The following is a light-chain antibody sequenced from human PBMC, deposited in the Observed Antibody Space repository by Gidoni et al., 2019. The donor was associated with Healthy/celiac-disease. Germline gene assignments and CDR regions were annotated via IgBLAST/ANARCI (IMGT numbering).Light chain of an antibody. CDR1: QGISSY. Sequence: AIRMNQSPSSLSASTGDRVTITCRASQGISSYLAWYQQKPGKALKLLIYAASTLQSGVPSRFSCSGSGTDFTLTISCLQSEDFATYYCQQYYSYPFTFGPGTKVDI. CDR2: AAS. V-gene: IGKV1-8*01. J-gene: IGKJ3*01. CDR3: QQYYSYPFT.